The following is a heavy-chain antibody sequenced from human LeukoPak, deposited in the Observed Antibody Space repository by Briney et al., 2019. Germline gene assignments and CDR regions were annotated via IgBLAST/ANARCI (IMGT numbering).Heavy chain of an antibody. Sequence: ASVKVSCKASGYAFTIYGISWVRQAPGQGLEWMGWISAYNGNTNYAQKLQGRVTMTTDTSTSTAYMELRSLRSDDTAVYYCARETPPYGSGSYDYWGQGTLVTVSS. D-gene: IGHD3-10*01. V-gene: IGHV1-18*01. CDR2: ISAYNGNT. J-gene: IGHJ4*02. CDR3: ARETPPYGSGSYDY. CDR1: GYAFTIYG.